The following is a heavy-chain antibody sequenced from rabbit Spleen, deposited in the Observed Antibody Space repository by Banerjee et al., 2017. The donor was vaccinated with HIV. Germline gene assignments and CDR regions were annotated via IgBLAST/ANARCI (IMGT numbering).Heavy chain of an antibody. CDR2: IDPLFGTT. J-gene: IGHJ4*01. CDR1: GFTLSSYY. D-gene: IGHD6-1*01. CDR3: ARAFENYDYVYAMTL. Sequence: QQLVESGGGLVQPGGSLKLSCTASGFTLSSYYMNWVRQAPGKGLEWIGYIDPLFGTTYYANWVNGRFTISSHNAQNTLYLQMTSLTAADTATYFCARAFENYDYVYAMTLWGPGTLVTV. V-gene: IGHV1S7*01.